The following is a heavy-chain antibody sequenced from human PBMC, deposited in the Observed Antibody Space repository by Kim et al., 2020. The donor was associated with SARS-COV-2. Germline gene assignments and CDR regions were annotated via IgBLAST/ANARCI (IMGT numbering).Heavy chain of an antibody. D-gene: IGHD2-2*01. CDR1: GFTFSSYS. J-gene: IGHJ6*02. Sequence: GGSLRLSCAASGFTFSSYSMNWVRQAPGKGLEWVSSISSSSSYIYYADSVKGRFTISRDNAKNSLYLQMNSLRAEDTAVYYCAREGGDIVVVPAALDGMDVWGQGTTVTVSS. V-gene: IGHV3-21*01. CDR3: AREGGDIVVVPAALDGMDV. CDR2: ISSSSSYI.